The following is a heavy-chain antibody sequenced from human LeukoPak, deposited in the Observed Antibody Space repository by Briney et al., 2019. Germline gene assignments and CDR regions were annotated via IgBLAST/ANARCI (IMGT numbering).Heavy chain of an antibody. CDR1: GGSISSYY. CDR3: ARVARHDSSGYDIDY. D-gene: IGHD3-22*01. V-gene: IGHV4-59*01. J-gene: IGHJ4*02. CDR2: IYYSGST. Sequence: PSETLSLTCTVSGGSISSYYWSGIRQPPGKGLEWIGYIYYSGSTNYNPSLKSRVTISVDTSKNQFSLKLSSVTAADTAVYYCARVARHDSSGYDIDYWGQGTLVTVSS.